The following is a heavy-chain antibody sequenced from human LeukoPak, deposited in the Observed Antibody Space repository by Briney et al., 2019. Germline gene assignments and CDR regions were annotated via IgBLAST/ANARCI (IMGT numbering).Heavy chain of an antibody. CDR2: ISYDGSNT. CDR1: GFTFSNFG. J-gene: IGHJ4*02. V-gene: IGHV3-30*18. CDR3: AKERCSGSACYIFDS. Sequence: GGSLRLSCAASGFTFSNFGMHWVRQTPGKGLECVAVISYDGSNTYYADSVKGRFTISRDNSKSTLSLQLSSLGVEDTAVYYCAKERCSGSACYIFDSWGQGTLVIVSA. D-gene: IGHD2-15*01.